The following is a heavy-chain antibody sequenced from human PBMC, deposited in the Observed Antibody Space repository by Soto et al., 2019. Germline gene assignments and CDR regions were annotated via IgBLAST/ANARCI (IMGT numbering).Heavy chain of an antibody. CDR2: INAGNGNT. Sequence: QVQLVQSGAVEKKPGASVKVSCKASGYTFTSYAMHWVRQAPGQRLEWMGWINAGNGNTKYSQKFQGRVTITRDTSASTAYMELSSLRSEDTAVYYCASAYCGGDCSNYYYGMDVWGQGTTVTVSS. CDR3: ASAYCGGDCSNYYYGMDV. V-gene: IGHV1-3*05. J-gene: IGHJ6*02. CDR1: GYTFTSYA. D-gene: IGHD2-21*02.